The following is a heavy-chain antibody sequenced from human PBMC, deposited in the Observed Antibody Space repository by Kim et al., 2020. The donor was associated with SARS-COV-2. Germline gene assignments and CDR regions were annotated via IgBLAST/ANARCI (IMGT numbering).Heavy chain of an antibody. J-gene: IGHJ6*02. CDR3: ARPSVTNYYYYGMDV. V-gene: IGHV3-66*01. Sequence: GGSLRLSCAASGFTVSSNYMSWVRQAPGKGLEWVSVIYSGGSTYYADSVKGRFTISRDNSKNTLYLQMNSLRAEDTAVHYCARPSVTNYYYYGMDVWGQGTTVTVSS. CDR2: IYSGGST. D-gene: IGHD4-17*01. CDR1: GFTVSSNY.